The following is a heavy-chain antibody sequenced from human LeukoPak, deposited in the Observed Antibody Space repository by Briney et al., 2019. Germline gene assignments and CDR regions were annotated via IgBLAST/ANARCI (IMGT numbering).Heavy chain of an antibody. CDR3: SRGLDSRKLGY. V-gene: IGHV4-31*03. D-gene: IGHD3-22*01. Sequence: SETLSLTCTVSGASFNSDDQYWNWIRQSPGKGLEWIGSIHPSGMLYNNPSLESRVTMSRDTYKNQFSLNLNSVAAADTAVYFCSRGLDSRKLGYWGQGILVTVSS. J-gene: IGHJ4*02. CDR2: IHPSGML. CDR1: GASFNSDDQY.